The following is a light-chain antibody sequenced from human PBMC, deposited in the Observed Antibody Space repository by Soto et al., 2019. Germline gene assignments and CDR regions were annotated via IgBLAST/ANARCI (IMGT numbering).Light chain of an antibody. CDR1: QGISSY. V-gene: IGKV1-9*01. CDR3: QQHNSYPLT. Sequence: DIQLTQSPSFLSASVGDRVTITCRASQGISSYLAWYQQKPGKAPKLLIYAASTLQSGVPSRFSGSRSGTEFTLTISSLQPEDFATYYWQQHNSYPLTFGGGTKVESK. J-gene: IGKJ4*01. CDR2: AAS.